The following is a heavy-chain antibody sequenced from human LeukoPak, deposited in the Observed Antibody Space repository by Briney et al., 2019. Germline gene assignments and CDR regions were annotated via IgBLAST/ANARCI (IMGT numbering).Heavy chain of an antibody. D-gene: IGHD5/OR15-5a*01. Sequence: GGSLRFSCAASGFTFSSYAMHWVRQAPGKGLEWVAVISYDGSNKYYADSVKGRFTISRDNSKNTLYLQMNSLRAEDTAVYYCARAGVYGRDAFDIWGQGTMVTVSS. J-gene: IGHJ3*02. V-gene: IGHV3-30*04. CDR2: ISYDGSNK. CDR1: GFTFSSYA. CDR3: ARAGVYGRDAFDI.